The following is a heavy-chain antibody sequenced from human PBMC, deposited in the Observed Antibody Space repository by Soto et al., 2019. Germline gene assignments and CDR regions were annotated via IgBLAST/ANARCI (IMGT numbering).Heavy chain of an antibody. Sequence: GGSLRLSCAASGLTLSRHTMNWVRQAPGKGLGWVSSIGSRTSDIYYADSVQGRYTISRYNAKNSLYLDLARLRDEDTAVYFCVRDYYDTSGYPNAFEMWGQGTMVTV. D-gene: IGHD3-16*01. V-gene: IGHV3-21*01. J-gene: IGHJ3*02. CDR3: VRDYYDTSGYPNAFEM. CDR1: GLTLSRHT. CDR2: IGSRTSDI.